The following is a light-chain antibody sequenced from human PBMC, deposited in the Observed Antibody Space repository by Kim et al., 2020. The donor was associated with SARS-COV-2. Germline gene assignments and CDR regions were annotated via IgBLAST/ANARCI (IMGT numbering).Light chain of an antibody. V-gene: IGLV3-21*04. CDR2: DDT. J-gene: IGLJ3*02. Sequence: SYELTQPPSVSVDPGKTARITCGGNNIGSKSVHWYQQKPGQAPVLAIYDDTDRPSGIPERFSGSNSGNTATLTTSRVEAGDEADYHCQVWDSSSDHWVFG. CDR3: QVWDSSSDHWV. CDR1: NIGSKS.